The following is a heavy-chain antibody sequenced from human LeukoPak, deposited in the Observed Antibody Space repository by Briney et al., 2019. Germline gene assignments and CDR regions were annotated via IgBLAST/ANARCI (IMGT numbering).Heavy chain of an antibody. CDR2: ISYDGSNK. J-gene: IGHJ4*02. CDR1: GFTFSSYA. V-gene: IGHV3-30-3*01. D-gene: IGHD3-10*01. CDR3: TTDTETYYYGTGTMDY. Sequence: PGGSLRLSCAASGFTFSSYAMHWVRQAPGKGLEWVAVISYDGSNKYYADSVKGRFTISRDNSKNTLYLQMNSLRAEDTAVYYCTTDTETYYYGTGTMDYWGQGTLVTVSS.